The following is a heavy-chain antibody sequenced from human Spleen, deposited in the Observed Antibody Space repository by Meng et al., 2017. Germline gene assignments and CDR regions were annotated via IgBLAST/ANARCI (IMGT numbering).Heavy chain of an antibody. D-gene: IGHD3-10*01. CDR1: GDSITNHNW. V-gene: IGHV4-4*02. CDR3: LRGSGGSV. Sequence: LLLQASGTGLVKPSETLSLTCAVSGDSITNHNWWPCVRQPPGKGLEWLGEIPHRGRSAYNPSLKSRVSMSIDQSKNQFSLKLTSGTAADTAVYHCLRGSGGSVWVQGTLVTVSS. CDR2: IPHRGRS. J-gene: IGHJ1*01.